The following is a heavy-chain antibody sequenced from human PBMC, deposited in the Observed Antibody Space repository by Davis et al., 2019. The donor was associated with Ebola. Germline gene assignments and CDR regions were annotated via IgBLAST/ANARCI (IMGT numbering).Heavy chain of an antibody. V-gene: IGHV3-21*01. CDR1: GFTFSSYS. CDR2: ISSSSSYI. CDR3: ARDLVRLYYYYGMDV. Sequence: PGGSLRLSCAASGFTFSSYSMNWVRQAPGKGLEWVSSISSSSSYIYYADSVKGRFTISRDNAKNSLYLQMNSLRAEDTAVYYCARDLVRLYYYYGMDVWGQGTTVTVSS. D-gene: IGHD2-8*01. J-gene: IGHJ6*02.